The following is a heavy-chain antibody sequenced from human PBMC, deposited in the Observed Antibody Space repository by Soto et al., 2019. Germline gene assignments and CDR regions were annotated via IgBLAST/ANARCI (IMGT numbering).Heavy chain of an antibody. D-gene: IGHD3-10*01. J-gene: IGHJ5*02. Sequence: QLQLQESGPGLVKPSETLSLTCTVSNGSISSAIYYWGWIRQPPGKGLEWFGSVYHSGSTYYNPSLQGRVTNAMDTCKSQLYLKLSSLTAAETAVYFCAGRSSLASVQVYFGERSNYNWFDPWGQGTLVTVSS. CDR2: VYHSGST. CDR1: NGSISSAIYY. V-gene: IGHV4-39*01. CDR3: AGRSSLASVQVYFGERSNYNWFDP.